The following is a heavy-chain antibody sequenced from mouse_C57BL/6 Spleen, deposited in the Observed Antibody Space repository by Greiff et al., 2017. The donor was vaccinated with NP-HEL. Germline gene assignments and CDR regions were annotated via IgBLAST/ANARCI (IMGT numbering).Heavy chain of an antibody. V-gene: IGHV1-52*01. Sequence: QVQLQQPGAELVRPGSSVKLSCKASGYTFTSYWMHWVKQRPIQGLEWIGNIDPSDSDTHYNHKFKDKSTLTVDKSSSTAYMQLSSLTSEDSAVYNCARRKGYFDYWGQGTTLTVSS. CDR2: IDPSDSDT. CDR1: GYTFTSYW. CDR3: ARRKGYFDY. J-gene: IGHJ2*01.